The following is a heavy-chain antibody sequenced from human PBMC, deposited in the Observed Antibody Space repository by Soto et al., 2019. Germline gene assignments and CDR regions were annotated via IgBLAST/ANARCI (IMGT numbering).Heavy chain of an antibody. CDR3: PFSSGWSPYYFDY. D-gene: IGHD6-19*01. J-gene: IGHJ4*02. CDR2: IYNSGST. Sequence: QVQLQESGTGLVKPSETLSLTCTVSGGSISSYYWSWIRQPAGKGLEWIGRIYNSGSTNYNTSLKSRVTMSIDTSKHQFSLKLSSVTAAATSVYYCPFSSGWSPYYFDYWGQGTLVTVYS. V-gene: IGHV4-4*07. CDR1: GGSISSYY.